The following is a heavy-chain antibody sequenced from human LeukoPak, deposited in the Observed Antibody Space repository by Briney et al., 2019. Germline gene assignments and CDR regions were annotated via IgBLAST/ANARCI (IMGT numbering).Heavy chain of an antibody. V-gene: IGHV1-2*02. CDR2: INPNSGGT. CDR3: ARERKRVGATVYYFDY. CDR1: GYTFTGYY. D-gene: IGHD1-26*01. Sequence: ASVKVSCKASGYTFTGYYMHWVRQAPGQGLEWMGWINPNSGGTNYAQKFQGRVTMTRDTSISTAYMELSRLRYDDTAVYYCARERKRVGATVYYFDYWGQGTLVTVSS. J-gene: IGHJ4*02.